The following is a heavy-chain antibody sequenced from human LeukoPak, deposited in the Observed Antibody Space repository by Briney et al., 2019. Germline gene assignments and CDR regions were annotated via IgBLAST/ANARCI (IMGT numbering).Heavy chain of an antibody. J-gene: IGHJ6*04. D-gene: IGHD6-19*01. V-gene: IGHV4-59*01. CDR3: ARDGAYSSGWSVDRWDYYGMDV. CDR1: GGSISSYY. Sequence: SETLSLTCTVSGGSISSYYWSWIRQPPGKGLEWIGYIYYSGSTNYNPSLKSRVTISVDPSKNQFSLKLSSVTAADTAVYYCARDGAYSSGWSVDRWDYYGMDVWGKGTTVTVSS. CDR2: IYYSGST.